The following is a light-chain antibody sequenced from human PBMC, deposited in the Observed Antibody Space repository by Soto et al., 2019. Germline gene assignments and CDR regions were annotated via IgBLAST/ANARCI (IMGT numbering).Light chain of an antibody. V-gene: IGKV3-11*01. Sequence: TQSPSTLSASVGDRVTITCRASQSVSSYLAWYQQKPGQAPRLLIYDASNRATGIPARFSGSGSGTDFTLTISNLEPEDFAVYYCQQRSNWPPTFGQGTKLEIK. J-gene: IGKJ2*01. CDR1: QSVSSY. CDR3: QQRSNWPPT. CDR2: DAS.